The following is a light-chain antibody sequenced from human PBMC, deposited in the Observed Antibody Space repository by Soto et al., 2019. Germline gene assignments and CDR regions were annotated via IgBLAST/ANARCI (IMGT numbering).Light chain of an antibody. J-gene: IGLJ3*02. CDR2: DAT. Sequence: QSVLTQPASVSGSPGQSITISCTGTSSDVGGYNLVSWYQQHPGKAPKLLIYDATKRPSGVSNRFSGSKSGNTASLTISGLQAEDEADYYCCSYAGTATFVVFGGGTKLTVL. CDR3: CSYAGTATFVV. V-gene: IGLV2-23*02. CDR1: SSDVGGYNL.